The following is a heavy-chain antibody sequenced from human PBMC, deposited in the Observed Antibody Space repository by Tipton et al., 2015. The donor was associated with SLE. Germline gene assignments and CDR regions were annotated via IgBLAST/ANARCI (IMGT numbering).Heavy chain of an antibody. CDR2: IYYSGST. Sequence: TLSLTCTVSGGSISSGDYYWSWIRQPPGKGLEWIGYIYYSGSTYYNPSLKSRVTISVDTSKNQFSLKLSSVIAADTAVYYCAREGSGYPFDFWGQGTLVTVSS. D-gene: IGHD5-12*01. CDR1: GGSISSGDYY. V-gene: IGHV4-30-4*01. J-gene: IGHJ4*02. CDR3: AREGSGYPFDF.